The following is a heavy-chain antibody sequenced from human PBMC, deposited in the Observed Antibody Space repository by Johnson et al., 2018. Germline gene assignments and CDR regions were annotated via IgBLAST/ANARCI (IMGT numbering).Heavy chain of an antibody. J-gene: IGHJ6*02. CDR2: IKSKTDGGTT. CDR3: TTESPLEGTSCALGEYYYCAMDV. V-gene: IGHV3-15*01. D-gene: IGHD1-7*01. CDR1: GFTFNNAW. Sequence: VQLVQSGGGLVKPGGSLRLSCAASGFTFNNAWMSWVRQVPGKGLEWVGRIKSKTDGGTTEYTTPVKGRFSISRDDSKNMLYLQRNSLKIEGTAIYYCTTESPLEGTSCALGEYYYCAMDVWGQGTTVTV.